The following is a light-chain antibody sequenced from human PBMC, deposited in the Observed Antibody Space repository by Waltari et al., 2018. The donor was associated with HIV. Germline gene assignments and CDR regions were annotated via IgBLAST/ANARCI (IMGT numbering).Light chain of an antibody. V-gene: IGLV2-14*03. CDR2: GVN. CDR1: DSDIGASDY. Sequence: QSALTQPASVSGSPGQSVTISCSGTDSDIGASDYVSWHQKQPETAPTLIVYGVNKRPSKISNRFSGSKSANTASLTISGLQVEDEADYYCASYSRSSTLMLFGGGTHLTV. CDR3: ASYSRSSTLML. J-gene: IGLJ2*01.